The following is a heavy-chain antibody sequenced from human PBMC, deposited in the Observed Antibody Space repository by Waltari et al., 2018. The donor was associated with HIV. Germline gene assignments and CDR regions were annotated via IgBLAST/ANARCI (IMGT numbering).Heavy chain of an antibody. J-gene: IGHJ5*02. CDR1: GGSFSGYY. D-gene: IGHD6-6*01. V-gene: IGHV4-34*01. CDR3: ARGGSTIAARRWFDP. Sequence: QVQLQQWGAGLLKPSETLSLTCAVYGGSFSGYYWSWIRQSPGKGLEWIGEINHSGSTNYHPPLKSRVTISVDTSKNQFSLKLSSVTAADTAVYHCARGGSTIAARRWFDPWGQGTLVTVSS. CDR2: INHSGST.